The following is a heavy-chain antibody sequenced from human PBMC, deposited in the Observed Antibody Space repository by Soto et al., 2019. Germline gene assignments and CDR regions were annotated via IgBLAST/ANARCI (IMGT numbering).Heavy chain of an antibody. J-gene: IGHJ4*02. CDR2: IGTAGDT. V-gene: IGHV3-13*01. CDR3: ARVGWGAGEFDY. CDR1: GFTFSSYD. D-gene: IGHD3-16*01. Sequence: GGSLRLSCAASGFTFSSYDMHWVRQATGKGLEWVSAIGTAGDTYYPGSVKGRFTISRENAKNSLYLQMNSLRAGDTAVYYCARVGWGAGEFDYWGQGTLVTVSS.